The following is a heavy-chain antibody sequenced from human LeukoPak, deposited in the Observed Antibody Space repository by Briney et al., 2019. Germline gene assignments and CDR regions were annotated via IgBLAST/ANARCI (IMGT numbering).Heavy chain of an antibody. Sequence: PSGTLSLTCTVSGGSISSGGYYWSWIRQHPGKGLEWIGYIYYSGSTSYNPSLKSRVTISVDTSKNQFSLKLSSVTAADTAVYYCARAIEYSSSSGPMGYWGQGTLVTVSS. D-gene: IGHD6-6*01. J-gene: IGHJ4*02. CDR1: GGSISSGGYY. CDR2: IYYSGST. CDR3: ARAIEYSSSSGPMGY. V-gene: IGHV4-31*03.